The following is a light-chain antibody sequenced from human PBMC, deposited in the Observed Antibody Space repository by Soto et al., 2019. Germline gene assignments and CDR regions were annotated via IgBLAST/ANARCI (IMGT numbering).Light chain of an antibody. V-gene: IGKV3-20*01. CDR3: QQYGTSPIT. CDR2: GAS. J-gene: IGKJ5*01. CDR1: QSFSSSY. Sequence: EIVLTRSPVTVSLAPCGRVSRSFRASQSFSSSYLAWYQQKPGQAPRLLIYGASSRATGIPDRFNGNGSGTDFTLTISGLEPEDSAVYYCQQYGTSPITFGQGTRLEIK.